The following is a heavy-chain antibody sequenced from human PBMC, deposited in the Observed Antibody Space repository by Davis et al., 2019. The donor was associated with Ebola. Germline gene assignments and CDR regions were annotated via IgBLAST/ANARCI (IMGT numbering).Heavy chain of an antibody. CDR2: IYYSGST. Sequence: SETLSLTCTVSGGSISSGDYYWSWIRQPPGKGLEWIGYIYYSGSTYYNPSLKSRVTISVDTSKNQFSLKLSSVTAADTAVYYCARSSTSWGVWFDPWGQGTLVTVSS. D-gene: IGHD2-2*01. CDR3: ARSSTSWGVWFDP. CDR1: GGSISSGDYY. J-gene: IGHJ5*02. V-gene: IGHV4-30-4*01.